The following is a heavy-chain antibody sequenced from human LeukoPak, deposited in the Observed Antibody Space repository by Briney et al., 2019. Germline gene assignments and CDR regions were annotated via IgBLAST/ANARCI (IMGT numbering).Heavy chain of an antibody. V-gene: IGHV4-39*07. D-gene: IGHD3-10*01. Sequence: SETLSLTCTVSGGSISTSNYYWGWIRQPPGKGLEWIGNIFYSGSTYYSPSLRSRVTISLDTSRNQFSLKLNSVTAADTAVYYCAKDGTRPYYGSGSYYNYFDYWGQGTLVTVSS. CDR1: GGSISTSNYY. CDR3: AKDGTRPYYGSGSYYNYFDY. J-gene: IGHJ4*02. CDR2: IFYSGST.